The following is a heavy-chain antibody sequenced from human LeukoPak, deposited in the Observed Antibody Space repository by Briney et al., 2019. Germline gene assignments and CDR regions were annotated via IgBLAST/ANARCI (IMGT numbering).Heavy chain of an antibody. J-gene: IGHJ4*02. D-gene: IGHD2-15*01. CDR1: GFTFSSYG. CDR3: AKGSFGYCSGGSCSSIYY. V-gene: IGHV3-30*02. CDR2: IRYDGSNK. Sequence: PGGSLTLSCAASGFTFSSYGMHGLRQAPGKGLEWVAFIRYDGSNKYYADSVKGLFTISRDNSKNTLYLQINSLSAEDTAVYYCAKGSFGYCSGGSCSSIYYWRQGTLVTVPS.